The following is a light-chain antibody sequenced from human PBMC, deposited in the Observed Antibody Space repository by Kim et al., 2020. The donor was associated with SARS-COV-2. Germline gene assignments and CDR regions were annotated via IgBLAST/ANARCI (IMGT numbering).Light chain of an antibody. CDR1: SSDVGGYNY. CDR2: DVS. J-gene: IGLJ3*02. V-gene: IGLV2-14*01. Sequence: QSALTQPASASGSPGQSITISCTGTSSDVGGYNYISWYQQHPGKAPKLMIYDVSKRPSGVSHRFSGSKSGNTASLTISGLQAEDEADYYCNSYTSSSTWVFGGGTQLTVL. CDR3: NSYTSSSTWV.